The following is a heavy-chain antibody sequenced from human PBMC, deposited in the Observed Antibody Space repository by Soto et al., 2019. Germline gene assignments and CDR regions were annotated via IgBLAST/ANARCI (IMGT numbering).Heavy chain of an antibody. Sequence: EVQLLESGGGSVQPWGSLRLSCAASGFCFSGYAMAWVRQAPGKGLEWVSGISGSGATTYYADSVKGRCTISRDNSKHTLSLQVNRLSAEDTAVYYCAKAGGGYTKWHFDSWGHGSLVTVSS. CDR1: GFCFSGYA. CDR3: AKAGGGYTKWHFDS. CDR2: ISGSGATT. V-gene: IGHV3-23*01. J-gene: IGHJ4*01. D-gene: IGHD5-12*01.